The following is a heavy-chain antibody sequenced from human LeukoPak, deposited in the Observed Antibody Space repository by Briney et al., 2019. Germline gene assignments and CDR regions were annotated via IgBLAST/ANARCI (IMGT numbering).Heavy chain of an antibody. V-gene: IGHV1-46*01. CDR1: GYTFTSYY. CDR3: ARSGSGSNFLEY. J-gene: IGHJ4*02. CDR2: INPSGGST. D-gene: IGHD3-10*01. Sequence: ASVKVSCKASGYTFTSYYMHWVRQAPGQGLEWMGIINPSGGSTSYAQKFQGRVTMTRDMSTSTVYMELRSLRSEDTAVYYCARSGSGSNFLEYWGQGTLVTVSS.